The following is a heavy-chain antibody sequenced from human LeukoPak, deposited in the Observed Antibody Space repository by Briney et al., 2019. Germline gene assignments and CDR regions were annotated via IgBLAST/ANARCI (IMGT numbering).Heavy chain of an antibody. CDR1: GGSFSGYY. D-gene: IGHD5-24*01. Sequence: SETLSLTCAVYGGSFSGYYWSWIRQPPGKGLEWIGEINHSESTNYNPSLKSRVTISVDTSKNQFSLKLSSVTAADTAVYYCARHRRLRLQANFDYWGQGTLVTVSS. CDR2: INHSEST. V-gene: IGHV4-34*01. CDR3: ARHRRLRLQANFDY. J-gene: IGHJ4*02.